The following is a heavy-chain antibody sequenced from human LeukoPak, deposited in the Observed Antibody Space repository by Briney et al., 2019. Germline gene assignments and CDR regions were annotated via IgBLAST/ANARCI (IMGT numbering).Heavy chain of an antibody. CDR3: VRQYYYGSGSYLWAPDY. J-gene: IGHJ4*02. Sequence: GGSLRLSCAASGFTFSDYYMSWIRQAPGKGLEWVSYISSTSSTIYYADSVKGRFTISRDNAKNSLYLQMNSLRAEDTAVYHCVRQYYYGSGSYLWAPDYWGQGTLVTVSS. V-gene: IGHV3-11*04. CDR2: ISSTSSTI. CDR1: GFTFSDYY. D-gene: IGHD3-10*01.